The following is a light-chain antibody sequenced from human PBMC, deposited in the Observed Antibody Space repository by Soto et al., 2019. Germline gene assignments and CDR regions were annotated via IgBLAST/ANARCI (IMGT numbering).Light chain of an antibody. Sequence: EIVLTQSPATLSLSPGERATLSCRVSQSVERYVAWYQQKSGQPPRLLIYDASTRATGIPARFSGSGSETDFTLPIISLEPDDFAVDYCRQRKYWPPLTFGGGTKVEIK. CDR1: QSVERY. CDR3: RQRKYWPPLT. J-gene: IGKJ4*01. V-gene: IGKV3-11*01. CDR2: DAS.